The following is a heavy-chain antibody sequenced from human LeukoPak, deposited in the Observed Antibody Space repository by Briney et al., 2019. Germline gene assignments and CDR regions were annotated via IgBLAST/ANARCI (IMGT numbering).Heavy chain of an antibody. V-gene: IGHV3-7*01. D-gene: IGHD6-13*01. CDR2: INQDGCEK. CDR1: GFTFSGYW. J-gene: IGHJ1*01. CDR3: ARESTAGYNSSWYGFRN. Sequence: GGSLRLSCAASGFTFSGYWMSWVRQAPGKGLEWVANINQDGCEKYYVDSVKGRFTISRDNAKNSLFLEMGSLRVEDTAVYYCARESTAGYNSSWYGFRNWGQGTLVSVSS.